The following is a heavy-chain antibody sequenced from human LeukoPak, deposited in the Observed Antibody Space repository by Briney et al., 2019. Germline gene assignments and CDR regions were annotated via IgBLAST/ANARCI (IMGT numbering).Heavy chain of an antibody. V-gene: IGHV4-59*08. CDR1: GGSISSYY. CDR2: IYYSGST. Sequence: SETLSLTCTVSGGSISSYYWSWIRQPPGKGLEWIGYIYYSGSTNYSPSLKSRVTISVDTSKNQFSLNLRSVTAADTAVYYCARSNGDWIDPWGQGTLVTVSS. CDR3: ARSNGDWIDP. J-gene: IGHJ5*02. D-gene: IGHD4-17*01.